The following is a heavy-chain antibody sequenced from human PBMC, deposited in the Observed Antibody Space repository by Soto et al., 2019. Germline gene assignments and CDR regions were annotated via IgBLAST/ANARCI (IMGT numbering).Heavy chain of an antibody. CDR3: ARYCSGGSCYAGFDP. CDR1: GGSISSGTYY. V-gene: IGHV4-30-4*01. CDR2: IYYTGST. D-gene: IGHD2-15*01. Sequence: QVHLQESGPGLVKPSQTLSLICTVSGGSISSGTYYWSWVRQPPGKGLEWIAYIYYTGSTYYNPSLKSLVTISVDTSKNQFSLNLNSVTAADTAVYYCARYCSGGSCYAGFDPWGQGTLVTVSS. J-gene: IGHJ5*02.